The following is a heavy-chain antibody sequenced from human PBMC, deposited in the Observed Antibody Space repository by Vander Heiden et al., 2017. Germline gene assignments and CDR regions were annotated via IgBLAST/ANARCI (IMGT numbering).Heavy chain of an antibody. CDR3: SRETRASKRTSFGGGYFDY. J-gene: IGHJ4*02. D-gene: IGHD3-3*01. CDR2: ISYDGSNK. Sequence: QVQLVESGGGVVQPGRSLRLSCAASGFTFSSSAMHWVRQAPGKGLEWVAVISYDGSNKSYAESVKGRCTTARDNSKNTLYLQMKSLRAEDTAVYSCSRETRASKRTSFGGGYFDYWGQGTLVTVSS. CDR1: GFTFSSSA. V-gene: IGHV3-30*01.